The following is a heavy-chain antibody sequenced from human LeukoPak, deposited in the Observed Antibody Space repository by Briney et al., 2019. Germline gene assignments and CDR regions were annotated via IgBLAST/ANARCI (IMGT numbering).Heavy chain of an antibody. CDR3: AREDYYDSSGYFADYFQH. Sequence: SHTLSLTCTVSGGSISSGSYYWSWIRQPAGKGLEWIGRIYTRGSTNYNPSFKSRATISVDTSKNQFSLKLSSVTAADAAVYSCAREDYYDSSGYFADYFQHWGQGTLVTVSS. CDR2: IYTRGST. V-gene: IGHV4-61*02. J-gene: IGHJ1*01. D-gene: IGHD3-22*01. CDR1: GGSISSGSYY.